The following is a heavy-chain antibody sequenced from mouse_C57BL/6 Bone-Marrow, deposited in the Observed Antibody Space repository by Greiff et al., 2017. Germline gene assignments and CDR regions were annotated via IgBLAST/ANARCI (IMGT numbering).Heavy chain of an antibody. CDR1: GYTFTSYW. CDR3: ARSRMRYYGSSSYFDY. J-gene: IGHJ2*01. V-gene: IGHV1-55*01. D-gene: IGHD1-1*01. CDR2: IYPGSGST. Sequence: QVQLQQPGAELVKPGASVKMSCKASGYTFTSYWITWVKQRPGQGLEWIGDIYPGSGSTNYNEKFKSKATLTVDTSSSTAYMQLSSLTSEDSAVYYCARSRMRYYGSSSYFDYWGQGTTLTVSS.